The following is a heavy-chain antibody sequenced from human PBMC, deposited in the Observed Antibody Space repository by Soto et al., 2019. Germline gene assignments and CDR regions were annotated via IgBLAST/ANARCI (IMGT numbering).Heavy chain of an antibody. CDR3: ARISDVDTAMPDV. CDR1: GGSISSYYW. V-gene: IGHV2-70*11. Sequence: TLSLTCTVSGGSISSYYWSWIRQPPGKALEWLARIDWDDDKYYSTSLKTRLTISKDTSKNQVVLTMTNMDPVDTATYYCARISDVDTAMPDVWGQGTTVTVSS. D-gene: IGHD5-18*01. J-gene: IGHJ6*02. CDR2: IDWDDDK.